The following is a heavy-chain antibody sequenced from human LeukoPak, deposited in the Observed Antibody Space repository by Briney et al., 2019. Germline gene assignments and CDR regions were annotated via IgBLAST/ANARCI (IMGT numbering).Heavy chain of an antibody. V-gene: IGHV3-21*01. D-gene: IGHD5-18*01. Sequence: GGSLRLSCAASGFTFRSYSMNWVRQAPGKGLEWVSSISSSSSYIYYADSVKGRFTISRDNAKNSLYLQMNSLRAEDTAVYYCARDSIVRGYTYGHDYWGQGTLVTVSS. CDR3: ARDSIVRGYTYGHDY. CDR2: ISSSSSYI. CDR1: GFTFRSYS. J-gene: IGHJ4*02.